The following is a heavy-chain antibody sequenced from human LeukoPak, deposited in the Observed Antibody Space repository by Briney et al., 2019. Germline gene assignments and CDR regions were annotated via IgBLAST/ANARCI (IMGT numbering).Heavy chain of an antibody. CDR3: ARYYGGRGLDF. CDR1: GFTFSTYG. Sequence: GGSLRLSCAASGFTFSTYGMHWVRQAPGKGLEWVAMTSHDGSDKYYADSVKGRFTISRDNSKNTLYLQMGSLRPEDMAVYYCARYYGGRGLDFWGQGTLVTVSS. D-gene: IGHD4-23*01. J-gene: IGHJ4*02. CDR2: TSHDGSDK. V-gene: IGHV3-30*03.